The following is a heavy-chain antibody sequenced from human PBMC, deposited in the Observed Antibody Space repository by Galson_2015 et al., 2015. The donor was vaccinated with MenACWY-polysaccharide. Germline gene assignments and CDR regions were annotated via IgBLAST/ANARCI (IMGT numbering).Heavy chain of an antibody. CDR3: TTGDVTYYDFWSGPKNQYYYYGMDV. Sequence: SLRLSCAASGFTFSNAWMSWVRQAPGKGLEWVGRIKSKTDGGTTDYAAPVKGRFTISRDDSKNTLYLQMNSLKTEDTAVYYCTTGDVTYYDFWSGPKNQYYYYGMDVWGQGTTVTVSS. V-gene: IGHV3-15*01. CDR2: IKSKTDGGTT. J-gene: IGHJ6*02. D-gene: IGHD3-3*01. CDR1: GFTFSNAW.